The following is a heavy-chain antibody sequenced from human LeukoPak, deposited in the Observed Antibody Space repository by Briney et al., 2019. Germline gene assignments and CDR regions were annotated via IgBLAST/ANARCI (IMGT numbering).Heavy chain of an antibody. J-gene: IGHJ6*02. D-gene: IGHD3-10*01. CDR1: GFTFSDYY. CDR3: ARDMYYGSGTPMQYGMDV. V-gene: IGHV3-11*01. Sequence: GGSLRLSCAASGFTFSDYYMSWIRQAPGKGLEWVSFISGSGTTTYYVDSVKGRFTLSRDNAKNSLFLQMNSLRADDSAVYYCARDMYYGSGTPMQYGMDVRGPGTTVTVSS. CDR2: ISGSGTTT.